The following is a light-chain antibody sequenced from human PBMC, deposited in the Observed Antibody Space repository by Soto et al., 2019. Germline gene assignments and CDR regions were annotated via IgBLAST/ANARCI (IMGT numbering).Light chain of an antibody. CDR1: QSIALS. CDR3: QQYYSSPVT. J-gene: IGKJ5*01. V-gene: IGKV1-39*01. CDR2: WAS. Sequence: DIQMTQSPSSLSASVGDTVTITCRASQSIALSVNWYQQKPGKAPKLFIYWASTRESGVPDRFSGSGSGTDFTLTISSLQIEDVALYYCQQYYSSPVTFGQGTRLEIK.